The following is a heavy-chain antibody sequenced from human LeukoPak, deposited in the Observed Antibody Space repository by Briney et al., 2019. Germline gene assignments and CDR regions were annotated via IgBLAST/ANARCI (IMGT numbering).Heavy chain of an antibody. D-gene: IGHD1-26*01. CDR3: ARRLGGGSLRDWFDP. CDR1: GGSTSSYF. V-gene: IGHV4-59*01. CDR2: IFYSGST. Sequence: PSETLSLTCTVSGGSTSSYFWSWIRQPPGKGLEWIGYIFYSGSTNYNPSLKSRVTISIDTSKNQFSLKLSSVTAADTAVYYCARRLGGGSLRDWFDPWGQGTLVTVSS. J-gene: IGHJ5*02.